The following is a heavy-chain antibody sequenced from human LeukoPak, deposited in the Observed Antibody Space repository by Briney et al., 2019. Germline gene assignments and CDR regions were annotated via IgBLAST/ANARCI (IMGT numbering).Heavy chain of an antibody. CDR3: AKARDRSGWSSYYGMDV. J-gene: IGHJ6*02. D-gene: IGHD6-19*01. CDR1: GFTFSSYA. Sequence: QPGGSLRLSCAASGFTFSSYAMSWARQAPGKGLEWVSGISSSGSGGNTYYADFVKGRFTISRDSSKNTLFLQMNTLRAEDTAEYYCAKARDRSGWSSYYGMDVWGQGTTVTVSS. CDR2: ISSSGSGGNT. V-gene: IGHV3-23*01.